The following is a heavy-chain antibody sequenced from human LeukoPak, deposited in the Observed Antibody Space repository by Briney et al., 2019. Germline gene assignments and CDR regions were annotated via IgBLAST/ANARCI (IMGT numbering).Heavy chain of an antibody. Sequence: SETLSLTCAVYGGSFSGYYWSWIRQPPGKGLEWIGEINHSGSTNYNPSLKSRVTISVDTSKNQFSLKLSSVTAADTAVYYCADLPPAGIAARPADYWGQGTLVTVSS. CDR3: ADLPPAGIAARPADY. CDR1: GGSFSGYY. D-gene: IGHD6-6*01. CDR2: INHSGST. J-gene: IGHJ4*02. V-gene: IGHV4-34*01.